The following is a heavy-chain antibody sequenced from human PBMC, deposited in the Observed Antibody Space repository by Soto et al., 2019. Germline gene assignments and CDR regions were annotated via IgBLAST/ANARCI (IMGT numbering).Heavy chain of an antibody. CDR1: GYTLTELS. CDR3: ARDGFRLIDP. J-gene: IGHJ5*02. V-gene: IGHV1-24*01. CDR2: FDPEDGDT. D-gene: IGHD5-18*01. Sequence: ASVKGYCKVAGYTLTELSMHWVRQAPGKGLEWMGGFDPEDGDTNYAQKLQGRVTMTTDTSTSTAYMELRSLRSDDTAVYYCARDGFRLIDPWGQGTLVTVSS.